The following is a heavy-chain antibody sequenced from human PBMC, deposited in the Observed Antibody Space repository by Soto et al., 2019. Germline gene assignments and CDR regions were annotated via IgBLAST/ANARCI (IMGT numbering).Heavy chain of an antibody. Sequence: PGGSLRLSCAASGFTFSSYAMSWVRQAPGKGLEWVSAISGSGGSTYYADSVKGRFTISRDNSKNTLYLQMNSLRAEDTAVYYCADVWSGLKETDYWGQGTLVTVSS. D-gene: IGHD3-3*01. CDR1: GFTFSSYA. V-gene: IGHV3-23*01. CDR2: ISGSGGST. CDR3: ADVWSGLKETDY. J-gene: IGHJ4*02.